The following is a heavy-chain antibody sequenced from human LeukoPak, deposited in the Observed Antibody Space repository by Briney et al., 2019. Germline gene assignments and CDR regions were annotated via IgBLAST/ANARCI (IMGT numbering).Heavy chain of an antibody. J-gene: IGHJ6*03. Sequence: ASVKVSCKASGGTFSSYAISWVRQAPGQGLEWMGGIIPIFGTANYAQKFQGRVTITADESTSTAYMELSSLRSEDTAAYYCAKDGTYGSGADLYYYYMDVWGKGTTVTISS. CDR3: AKDGTYGSGADLYYYYMDV. CDR2: IIPIFGTA. D-gene: IGHD3-10*01. CDR1: GGTFSSYA. V-gene: IGHV1-69*13.